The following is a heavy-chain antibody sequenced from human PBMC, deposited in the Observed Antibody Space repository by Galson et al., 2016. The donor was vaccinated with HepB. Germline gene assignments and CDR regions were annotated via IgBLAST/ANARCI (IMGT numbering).Heavy chain of an antibody. Sequence: SLRLSCAASGFTFDNYAMSWFRQAPGKGLEWVGFIRSKAYGGATEYAASARGTFIISRDDSKNTAYLQMNSLKTEDKAVYYCSRVVGLDYDFWSGYPDFDSWGQGTLVTVSS. CDR2: IRSKAYGGAT. D-gene: IGHD3-3*01. J-gene: IGHJ4*02. CDR3: SRVVGLDYDFWSGYPDFDS. CDR1: GFTFDNYA. V-gene: IGHV3-49*03.